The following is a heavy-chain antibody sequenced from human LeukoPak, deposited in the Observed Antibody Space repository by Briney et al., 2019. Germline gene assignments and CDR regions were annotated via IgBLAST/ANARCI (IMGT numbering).Heavy chain of an antibody. CDR2: ISSSGSTI. J-gene: IGHJ3*02. V-gene: IGHV3-48*04. D-gene: IGHD6-19*01. CDR3: ARVWHSSAPRGAFDI. Sequence: GGSLRLSCAASGFTFSSYSMNWVRQAPGKGLEWVSYISSSGSTIYYADSVKGRFTISRDNAKNSLYLQMNSLRAEDTAVYYCARVWHSSAPRGAFDIWGQGTMVTVSS. CDR1: GFTFSSYS.